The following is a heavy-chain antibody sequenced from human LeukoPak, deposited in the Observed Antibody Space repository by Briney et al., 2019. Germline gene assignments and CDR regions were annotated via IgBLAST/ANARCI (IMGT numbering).Heavy chain of an antibody. CDR1: GFTFSSYA. D-gene: IGHD2-15*01. CDR2: ISGSGGST. CDR3: AKEGKYCSGGSCYSGFSSRGFNWFDP. Sequence: QPGRSLRLSCAASGFTFSSYAMSWVRQAPGKGLEWVSAISGSGGSTYYADSVKGRFTISRDNSKNTLYLQMNSLRAEDTAVYYCAKEGKYCSGGSCYSGFSSRGFNWFDPWGQGTLVTVSS. J-gene: IGHJ5*02. V-gene: IGHV3-23*01.